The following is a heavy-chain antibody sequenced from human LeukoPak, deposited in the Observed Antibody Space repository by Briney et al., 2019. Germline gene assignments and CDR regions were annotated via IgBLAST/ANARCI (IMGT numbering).Heavy chain of an antibody. CDR2: ISYDGSNK. CDR3: ARDLRFGYGYGIDRY. CDR1: GFTFSSYA. V-gene: IGHV3-30-3*01. D-gene: IGHD5-18*01. J-gene: IGHJ4*02. Sequence: GGSLRLSCAASGFTFSSYAMHWVRQAPGKGLEWVAVISYDGSNKYYADSVKGRFTISRDNSKNTLYLQMNSLRAEDTAVYYCARDLRFGYGYGIDRYWGQGTLVTVSS.